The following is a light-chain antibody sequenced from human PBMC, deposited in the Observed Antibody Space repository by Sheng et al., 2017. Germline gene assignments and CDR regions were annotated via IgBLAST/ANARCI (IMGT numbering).Light chain of an antibody. CDR1: QSVGSK. V-gene: IGKV3-15*01. Sequence: EIVMTQSPATLSVSPGERATLSCRASQSVGSKLAWYQRKPGQSPRLLIYGASTRATGIPARFSGSGSGTEFTLTISSLQSEDFAVYYCQQYNDWPMYTFGQGTKLEIK. J-gene: IGKJ2*01. CDR3: QQYNDWPMYT. CDR2: GAS.